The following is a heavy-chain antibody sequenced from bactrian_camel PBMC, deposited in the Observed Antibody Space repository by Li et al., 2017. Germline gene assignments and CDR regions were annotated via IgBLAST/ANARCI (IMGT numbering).Heavy chain of an antibody. Sequence: HVQLVESGGGSVQAGGSLKLSCTASGFTYSKCSMGWYRQAPGKERELVSDILTAGKRYYADSVKGRFTISQDNAKNTVYLELNSLKTEDMAMYYCAKDSLLSTWYEMAFAYWGQGTQVTVS. CDR3: AKDSLLSTWYEMAFAY. CDR2: ILTAGKR. J-gene: IGHJ6*01. D-gene: IGHD3*01. V-gene: IGHV3S1*01. CDR1: GFTYSKCS.